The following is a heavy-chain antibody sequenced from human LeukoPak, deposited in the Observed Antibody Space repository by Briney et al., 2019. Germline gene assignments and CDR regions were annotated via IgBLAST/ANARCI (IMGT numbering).Heavy chain of an antibody. D-gene: IGHD6-6*01. CDR3: ARDGLWRFKAYSSSSSPFDY. CDR2: INPNSGGT. CDR1: GYTFTSYA. V-gene: IGHV1-2*02. Sequence: ASVKVSCKASGYTFTSYAMNWVRQAPGQGLEWMGWINPNSGGTNYAQKFQGRVTMTRDTSISTAYMELSRLRSDDTAVYYCARDGLWRFKAYSSSSSPFDYWGQGTLVTVSS. J-gene: IGHJ4*02.